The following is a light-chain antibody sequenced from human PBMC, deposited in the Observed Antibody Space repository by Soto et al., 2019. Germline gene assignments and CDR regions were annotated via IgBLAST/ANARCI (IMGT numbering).Light chain of an antibody. V-gene: IGLV2-8*01. CDR1: SSDVGGYNY. CDR3: RSYAGSNKVV. CDR2: EVS. J-gene: IGLJ2*01. Sequence: QSALTQPPSASGSPGQSVTISCTGTSSDVGGYNYVSWYQQHPGKAPKLMIYEVSERPSGVPDRFSGSKSGNTASLTVSGLQAEDEADYYCRSYAGSNKVVFGGGTKVTVL.